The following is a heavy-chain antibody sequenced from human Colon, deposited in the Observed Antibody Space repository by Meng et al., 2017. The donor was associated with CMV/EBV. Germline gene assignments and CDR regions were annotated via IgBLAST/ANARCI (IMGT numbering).Heavy chain of an antibody. D-gene: IGHD2-2*01. J-gene: IGHJ6*02. CDR2: IYVGDFDT. CDR1: GYNFATSW. Sequence: GGSLRLSCTGSGYNFATSWIGWVRQLPGKGLECMGIIYVGDFDTRYNPSFQGQVTISADKSISTAYLQWSSLKASDTAMYYCATGVVPAAIGLDYYYGMDVWGQGTTVTVSS. V-gene: IGHV5-51*01. CDR3: ATGVVPAAIGLDYYYGMDV.